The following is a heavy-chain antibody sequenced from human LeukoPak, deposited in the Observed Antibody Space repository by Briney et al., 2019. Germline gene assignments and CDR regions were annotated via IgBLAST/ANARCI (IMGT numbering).Heavy chain of an antibody. Sequence: ASVKVSCKASGYTFAGYYMHWARQAPGQGPEWMGWISPNSGDTNYAQKFQGRVTMTRDSSITTAYMKLSRLRSDDTAMYYCARGREPVYFFDYWGQGTLVTVSS. D-gene: IGHD1-26*01. CDR1: GYTFAGYY. CDR2: ISPNSGDT. J-gene: IGHJ4*02. CDR3: ARGREPVYFFDY. V-gene: IGHV1-2*02.